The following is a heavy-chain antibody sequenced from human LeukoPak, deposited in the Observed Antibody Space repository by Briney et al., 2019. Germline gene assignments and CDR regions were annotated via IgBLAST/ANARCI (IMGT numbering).Heavy chain of an antibody. CDR2: MNPNSGGT. Sequence: ASVKVSCKASGYTFTGYYMHWPRQAPGQGLEWMGWMNPNSGGTNYAQNFQGRVTMTRDTSVSTAYMELSSLRSEDTAVYYCAREVGASSAAYYYYGMDVWGQGTTVTVSS. D-gene: IGHD6-6*01. V-gene: IGHV1-2*02. CDR1: GYTFTGYY. J-gene: IGHJ6*02. CDR3: AREVGASSAAYYYYGMDV.